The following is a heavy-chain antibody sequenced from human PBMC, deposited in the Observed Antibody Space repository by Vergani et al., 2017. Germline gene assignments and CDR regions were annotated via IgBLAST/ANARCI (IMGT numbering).Heavy chain of an antibody. V-gene: IGHV3-9*01. CDR3: ARDCASDAVYI. J-gene: IGHJ3*02. CDR2: ISRNRGSI. Sequence: EVQLVESGGGLVQPGRSLRLSCAASGFILDDYAMHWARQAPGKGLEWVSGISRNRGSIGYADSVKWQFTVSRDSSKHSLYLQMISLGAEETDLYYCARDCASDAVYIWGQGTMVTVTS. CDR1: GFILDDYA.